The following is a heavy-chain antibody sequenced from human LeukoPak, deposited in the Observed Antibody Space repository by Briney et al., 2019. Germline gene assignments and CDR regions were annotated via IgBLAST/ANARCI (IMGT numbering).Heavy chain of an antibody. CDR2: INSDGSST. CDR3: ARSFDGYSFDY. CDR1: GFTFSNYW. V-gene: IGHV3-74*01. J-gene: IGHJ4*02. Sequence: GGSLRLSCAASGFTFSNYWMHWVRQAPGKGLVWVSRINSDGSSTSYADSVKGRFTISRDNAKNSLYLQMNSLRAEDTAVYYCARSFDGYSFDYWGQGTLVTVSS. D-gene: IGHD5-24*01.